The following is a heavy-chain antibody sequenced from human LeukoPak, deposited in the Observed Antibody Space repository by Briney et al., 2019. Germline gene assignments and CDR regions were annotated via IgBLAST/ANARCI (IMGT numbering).Heavy chain of an antibody. CDR2: ISSSSSTI. CDR1: GFTFSSYN. V-gene: IGHV3-48*01. Sequence: GGSLRLSCAASGFTFSSYNMNWVRQAPGKGLECVSYISSSSSTIYYADSVKGRFTISRDNSKNSLYLQMNSLRAEDTAVSYCVSGNNCNYWGQGTLVTVSS. D-gene: IGHD1-20*01. CDR3: VSGNNCNY. J-gene: IGHJ4*02.